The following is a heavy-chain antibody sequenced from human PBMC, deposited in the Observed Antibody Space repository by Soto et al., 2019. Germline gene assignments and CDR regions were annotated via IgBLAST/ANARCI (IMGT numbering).Heavy chain of an antibody. D-gene: IGHD3-22*01. Sequence: ASVKVSCKASGGTFNRNTISWVRQAPGQGLEWMGGIIPIFGTANYAQKFQGRVTITADESTNTAYMELSRLRSEDTAVYYCARQFDYDSSGYYYAYWGQGTLVTVSS. CDR3: ARQFDYDSSGYYYAY. CDR2: IIPIFGTA. CDR1: GGTFNRNT. J-gene: IGHJ4*02. V-gene: IGHV1-69*13.